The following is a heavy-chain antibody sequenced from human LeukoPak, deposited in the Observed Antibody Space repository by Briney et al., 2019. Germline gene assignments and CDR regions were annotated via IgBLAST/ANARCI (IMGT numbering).Heavy chain of an antibody. CDR3: AGAHGYFDS. CDR1: GDSVSSNSAA. Sequence: SQTLPLTCAISGDSVSSNSAAWNWIRQSPSRGLEWLGRTYYRSKWYKDYAVSVKSRIAINPDTSKNQFSLQLNSVAPEDTAVYFCAGAHGYFDSWGQGTLVTVSS. J-gene: IGHJ4*02. V-gene: IGHV6-1*01. CDR2: TYYRSKWYK. D-gene: IGHD4/OR15-4a*01.